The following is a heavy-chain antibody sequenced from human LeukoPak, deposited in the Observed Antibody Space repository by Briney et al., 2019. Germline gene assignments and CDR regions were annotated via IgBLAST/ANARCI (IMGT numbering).Heavy chain of an antibody. Sequence: PSETLSLTCTVSGGSISNYYWAWIRQPAGKGLEWIGRVYNSGSTLYNPSLKSRVTMSLDTSKNQFSLRLNSVTAADTAVYYCARGGYFDYWGQGNLVTVFS. D-gene: IGHD2-15*01. V-gene: IGHV4-4*07. CDR1: GGSISNYY. J-gene: IGHJ4*02. CDR3: ARGGYFDY. CDR2: VYNSGST.